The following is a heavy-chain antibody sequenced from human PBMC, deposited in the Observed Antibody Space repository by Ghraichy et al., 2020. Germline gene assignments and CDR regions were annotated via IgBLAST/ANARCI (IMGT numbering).Heavy chain of an antibody. J-gene: IGHJ4*02. D-gene: IGHD2-21*02. V-gene: IGHV1-2*02. Sequence: ASVKVSCKTSGFTFSDYYMHWVRQAPGQGLEWMGWVSPKSGGTNYAPKFQGRVTMTRDTSITAIYMELNKLTSDDTAVYYCAGEDLLTQVFDFWGQGALVTVSS. CDR2: VSPKSGGT. CDR1: GFTFSDYY. CDR3: AGEDLLTQVFDF.